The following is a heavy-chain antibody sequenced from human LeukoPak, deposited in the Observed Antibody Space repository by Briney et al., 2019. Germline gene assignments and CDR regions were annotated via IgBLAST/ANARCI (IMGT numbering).Heavy chain of an antibody. CDR2: VSRTGDTT. CDR1: GFTFNNYV. D-gene: IGHD3-10*01. J-gene: IGHJ4*02. CDR3: AKPYGSGSYYNV. V-gene: IGHV3-23*01. Sequence: GGSLRLSCAASGFTFNNYVINWVRQAPGKGLEWVSSVSRTGDTTYYAESVKGRFTISRDNSNNTVYLHMTSLRDEDTALYYCAKPYGSGSYYNVWGQGTLVTVSS.